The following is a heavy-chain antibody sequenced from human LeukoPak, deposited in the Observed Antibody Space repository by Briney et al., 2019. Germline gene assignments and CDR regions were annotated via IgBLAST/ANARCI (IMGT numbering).Heavy chain of an antibody. CDR3: ARGSWGYYIQSLFDY. J-gene: IGHJ4*02. CDR1: GGSVSSGSYY. D-gene: IGHD3-22*01. V-gene: IGHV4-61*01. CDR2: INHSGST. Sequence: PSETLSLTCTVSGGSVSSGSYYWSWIRQPPGKGLEWIGEINHSGSTNYNPSLKSRVTISVDTSKNQFSLKLSSVTAADTAVYYCARGSWGYYIQSLFDYWGQGTLVTVSS.